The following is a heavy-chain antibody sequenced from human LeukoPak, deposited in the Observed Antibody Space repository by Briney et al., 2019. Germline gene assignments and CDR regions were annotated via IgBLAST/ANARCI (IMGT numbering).Heavy chain of an antibody. D-gene: IGHD3-9*01. CDR1: GYAFTSYG. J-gene: IGHJ4*02. V-gene: IGHV1-18*01. CDR2: ISAYNGNT. CDR3: ARRSKTGYYSYFDY. Sequence: ASVKVSCKASGYAFTSYGISWVRQAPEQGLEWMGWISAYNGNTNYAQKLQGRVTMTTDTSTSTAYMELRSLRSDDTAVYYCARRSKTGYYSYFDYWGQGTLVTVSS.